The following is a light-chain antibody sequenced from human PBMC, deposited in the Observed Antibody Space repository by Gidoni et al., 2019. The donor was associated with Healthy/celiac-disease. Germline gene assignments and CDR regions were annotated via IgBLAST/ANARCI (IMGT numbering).Light chain of an antibody. CDR3: QQLDT. J-gene: IGKJ2*01. CDR2: GAS. CDR1: QSVSSSY. V-gene: IGKV3-20*01. Sequence: EIVLTQSPGTLSLSPGERATLSCRASQSVSSSYLAWYQQKPGQAPRLLIYGASSRATGIPDRFSGSGSGTDFTLTISRREPEDFAVYYCQQLDTFGQGTKLEIK.